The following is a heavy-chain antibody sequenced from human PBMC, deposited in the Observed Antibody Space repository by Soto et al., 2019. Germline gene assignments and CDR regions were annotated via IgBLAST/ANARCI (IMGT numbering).Heavy chain of an antibody. J-gene: IGHJ4*02. CDR1: GFTFSSYW. CDR3: VVAVAGPTAIGY. D-gene: IGHD6-19*01. Sequence: EVQLVESGGGLVQPGGSLRLSCAASGFTFSSYWMHWVRQAPGKGLVWVSRINSDGSSTSYADSVKGRFTISRDNAKTTLYLQMNSLRAEDTAVYYCVVAVAGPTAIGYWGQGTLVTVSA. CDR2: INSDGSST. V-gene: IGHV3-74*01.